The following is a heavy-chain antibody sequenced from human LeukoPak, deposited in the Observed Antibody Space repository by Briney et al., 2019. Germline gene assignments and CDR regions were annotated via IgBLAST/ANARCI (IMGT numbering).Heavy chain of an antibody. CDR2: IYYSGRT. V-gene: IGHV4-39*07. J-gene: IGHJ4*02. CDR3: ARIEYSGPVDY. CDR1: GGSISSSSYY. D-gene: IGHD1-26*01. Sequence: SETLSLTCTLSGGSISSSSYYWGWLRQPPEKGLEWIGSIYYSGRTYYNPSLKSRVTISVDTSKNQFSLKLSSVTAADTAVYYCARIEYSGPVDYWGQGTLVTVSS.